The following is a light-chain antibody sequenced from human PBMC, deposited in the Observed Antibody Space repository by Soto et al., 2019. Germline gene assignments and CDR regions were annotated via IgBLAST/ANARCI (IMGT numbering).Light chain of an antibody. Sequence: QSVLTQPASVSGSPGQSITISCTGSSSDVGAYHFVSWYQHHPGKAPKLILYEVTARPSGVSSRFSGSKSGNTASLTISGLQADDEANYYCSSYTSSNTPYLFGTGTKVTVL. J-gene: IGLJ1*01. CDR2: EVT. CDR1: SSDVGAYHF. CDR3: SSYTSSNTPYL. V-gene: IGLV2-14*01.